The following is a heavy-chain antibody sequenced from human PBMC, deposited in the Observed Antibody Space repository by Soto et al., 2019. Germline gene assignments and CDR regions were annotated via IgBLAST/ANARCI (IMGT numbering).Heavy chain of an antibody. Sequence: QVQLVESGGGVVQPGRSLRLSCAASGFTFSSYAMHWVRQAPGKGLEWVAVISYDGSNKYYADSVKGRFTISRDNSKNTLYLQMNSLRAEDTAVYYCARDSVGATYYCDYWGQGTLVTVSS. CDR3: ARDSVGATYYCDY. J-gene: IGHJ4*02. D-gene: IGHD1-26*01. CDR1: GFTFSSYA. V-gene: IGHV3-30-3*01. CDR2: ISYDGSNK.